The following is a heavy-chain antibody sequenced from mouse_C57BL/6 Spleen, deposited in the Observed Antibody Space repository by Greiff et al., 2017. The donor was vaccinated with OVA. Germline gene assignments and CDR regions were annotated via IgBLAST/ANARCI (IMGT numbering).Heavy chain of an antibody. Sequence: QVQLQQPGAELVKPGASVKMSCKASGYTFTSYWITWVKQRPGQGLEWIGEIDPSDSYTNYNQKFKGKATLTVDTSSSTAYMQLSSLTSEDSAVYYCARRGTYDYDGWFAYWGQGTLVTVSA. V-gene: IGHV1-69*02. CDR1: GYTFTSYW. CDR3: ARRGTYDYDGWFAY. CDR2: IDPSDSYT. J-gene: IGHJ3*01. D-gene: IGHD2-4*01.